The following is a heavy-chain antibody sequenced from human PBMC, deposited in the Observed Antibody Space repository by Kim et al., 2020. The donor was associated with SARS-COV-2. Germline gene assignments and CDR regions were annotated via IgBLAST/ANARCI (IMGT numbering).Heavy chain of an antibody. CDR3: ARSQYGSYYYGMDV. CDR1: GFTFSSYA. D-gene: IGHD1-26*01. J-gene: IGHJ6*02. V-gene: IGHV3-30-3*01. CDR2: ISYDGSNK. Sequence: GGSLRLSCAASGFTFSSYAMHWVRQAPGKGLEWVAVISYDGSNKYYADSVKGRFTISRDNSKNTLYLQMNSLRAEDTAVYYCARSQYGSYYYGMDVWGQG.